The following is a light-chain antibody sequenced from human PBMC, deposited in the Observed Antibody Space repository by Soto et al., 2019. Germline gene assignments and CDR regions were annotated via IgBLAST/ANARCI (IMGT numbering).Light chain of an antibody. V-gene: IGKV3-11*01. J-gene: IGKJ5*01. CDR2: GAS. Sequence: EIVLTQSPGTLSMSPGERATLSCRASQSLTNNYLAWFQQKPGQAPRLLIYGASNRATGIPARFSGSGSGTDFTLTISSLEPEDFAVYYCQQRSNWPSITFGQGTRLEIK. CDR3: QQRSNWPSIT. CDR1: QSLTNNY.